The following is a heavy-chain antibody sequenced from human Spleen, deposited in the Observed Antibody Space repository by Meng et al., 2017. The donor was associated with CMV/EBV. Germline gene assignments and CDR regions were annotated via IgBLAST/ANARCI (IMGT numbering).Heavy chain of an antibody. V-gene: IGHV3-30*02. CDR1: GFSFSSYA. D-gene: IGHD3-22*01. CDR3: AKDGHYYDSSGQSD. Sequence: GESLKISCAASGFSFSSYAMHWVRQAPGKGLEWVAFIRYDGSNIYYTDSVKGRFTISRDNSKNTLYLQMSSLRAEDTAVYYCAKDGHYYDSSGQSDWGQGTLVTVSS. J-gene: IGHJ4*02. CDR2: IRYDGSNI.